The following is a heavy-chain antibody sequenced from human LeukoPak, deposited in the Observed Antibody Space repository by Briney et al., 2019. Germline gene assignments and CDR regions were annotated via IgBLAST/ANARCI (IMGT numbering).Heavy chain of an antibody. CDR2: INPNSGGT. CDR1: GHTFTGYY. V-gene: IGHV1-2*02. Sequence: ASVKVSCKASGHTFTGYYMHWVRQAPGQGLEWMGWINPNSGGTSYAQKFQGRVTMTRDTSISTAYMELSRLRSDDTAVYYCARVYYDSSGYPSALDYWGQGTLVTVSS. D-gene: IGHD3-22*01. CDR3: ARVYYDSSGYPSALDY. J-gene: IGHJ4*02.